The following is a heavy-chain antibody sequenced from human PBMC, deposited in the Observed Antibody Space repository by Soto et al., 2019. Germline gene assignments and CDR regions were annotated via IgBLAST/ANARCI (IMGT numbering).Heavy chain of an antibody. CDR1: GGSISSYY. D-gene: IGHD5-12*01. CDR2: IYYSGST. CDR3: ARGRADGYNILFDY. Sequence: SETLSLTCTVSGGSISSYYWSWIRQPPGKGLEWIGYIYYSGSTNYNPSLKSRVTISVDTSKNQFSLKLSSVTAADTAVYYCARGRADGYNILFDYWGQGTLVTVSS. J-gene: IGHJ4*02. V-gene: IGHV4-59*01.